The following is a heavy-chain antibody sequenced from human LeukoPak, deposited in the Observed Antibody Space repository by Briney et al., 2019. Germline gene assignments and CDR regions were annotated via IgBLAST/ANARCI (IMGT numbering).Heavy chain of an antibody. Sequence: SQILSLTCAVSGGSISSGGYSGSWIRQPPGKGLEWIGYIYHSGSTYYNPSLKSRVTISVDRSKNQFSLKLSSVTAADTAVYYCARQTYYYYGMDVWGQGTTVTVSS. CDR3: ARQTYYYYGMDV. V-gene: IGHV4-30-2*01. J-gene: IGHJ6*02. CDR2: IYHSGST. CDR1: GGSISSGGYS.